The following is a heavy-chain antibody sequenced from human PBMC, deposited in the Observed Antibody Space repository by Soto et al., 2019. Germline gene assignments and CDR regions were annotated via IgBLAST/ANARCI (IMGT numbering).Heavy chain of an antibody. CDR2: IYYSGST. Sequence: QVQLQESGPGLVKPSQTLSLTCTVSGGSISSGGYYWXXXXXHPGKGLEWIGYIYYSGSTYYNPSLXXXXXXXXXXXXXXXXXXXXXXXXXXXXXXXXXXXXXXXXXXXXXYFDLWGRGTLVTVSS. CDR1: GGSISSGGYY. CDR3: XXXXXXXXXXXXXYFDL. J-gene: IGHJ2*01. V-gene: IGHV4-31*01.